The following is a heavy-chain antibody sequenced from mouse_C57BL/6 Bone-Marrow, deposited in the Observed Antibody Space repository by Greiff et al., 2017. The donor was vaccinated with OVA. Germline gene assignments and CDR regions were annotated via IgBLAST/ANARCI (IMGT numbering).Heavy chain of an antibody. CDR2: ISSGGSYT. CDR3: ARYYYGSSFYAMDY. J-gene: IGHJ4*01. Sequence: EVKLMESGGDLVKPGGSLKLSCAASGFTFSSYGMSWVRQTPDKRLEWVATISSGGSYTYYPDSVKGRFTISRDNAKNTLYLQMSSLKSEDTAMYYCARYYYGSSFYAMDYWGQGTSVTVSS. V-gene: IGHV5-6*01. D-gene: IGHD1-1*01. CDR1: GFTFSSYG.